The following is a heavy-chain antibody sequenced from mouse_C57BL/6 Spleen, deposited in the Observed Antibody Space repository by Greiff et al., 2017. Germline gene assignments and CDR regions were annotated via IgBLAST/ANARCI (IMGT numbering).Heavy chain of an antibody. Sequence: EVKLMESGEGLVKPGGSLKLSCAASGFTFSSYAMSWVRQTPEKRLEWVAYISSGGDYIYYADTVKGRFTISRDNARNTLYLQMSSLKSEDTAMYYCTRDGGRWYAMDNWGQGTSGTVSS. CDR1: GFTFSSYA. CDR3: TRDGGRWYAMDN. J-gene: IGHJ4*01. V-gene: IGHV5-9-1*02. D-gene: IGHD1-1*02. CDR2: ISSGGDYI.